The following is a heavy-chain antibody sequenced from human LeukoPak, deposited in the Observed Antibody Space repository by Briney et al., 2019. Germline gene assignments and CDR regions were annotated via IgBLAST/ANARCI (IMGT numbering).Heavy chain of an antibody. V-gene: IGHV3-23*01. Sequence: GGSLRLSCAASGFTFSSYAMSWVRQAPGKGLEWVSAISGSGGSTYYADSVKGRFTISRDNSKNTLYLQMNSLRAEDTAVYYCARCFDDYDFYFDYWGQGTLVTVSS. J-gene: IGHJ4*02. CDR1: GFTFSSYA. CDR3: ARCFDDYDFYFDY. D-gene: IGHD4-17*01. CDR2: ISGSGGST.